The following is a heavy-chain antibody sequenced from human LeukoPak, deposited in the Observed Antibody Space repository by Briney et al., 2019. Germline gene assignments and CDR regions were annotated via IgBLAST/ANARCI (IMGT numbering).Heavy chain of an antibody. J-gene: IGHJ6*03. CDR2: ITSSSTYI. CDR1: GFTFSSYN. V-gene: IGHV3-21*01. Sequence: GGSLRLSCAASGFTFSSYNMNWVREAPGKGREWVSSITSSSTYIYYADSVKGRFTISRDNAENSLSLQMNSLRAEDTAVYYCARDPYSGSYGNEYYYYMDVWGKGTTVTISS. D-gene: IGHD1-26*01. CDR3: ARDPYSGSYGNEYYYYMDV.